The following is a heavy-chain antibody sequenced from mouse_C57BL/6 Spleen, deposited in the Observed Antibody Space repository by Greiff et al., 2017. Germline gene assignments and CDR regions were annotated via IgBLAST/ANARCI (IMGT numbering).Heavy chain of an antibody. CDR2: ISDGGSYT. CDR1: GFTFSSYA. Sequence: EVQLQESGGGLVKPGGSLKLSCAASGFTFSSYAMSWVRQTPEKRLEWVATISDGGSYTYYPENVKGRFTISRDNAKNNLYLQMSHLKSEDTAMYYCARGGLGRGYFDVWGKGTTVTVSS. J-gene: IGHJ1*03. D-gene: IGHD4-1*01. CDR3: ARGGLGRGYFDV. V-gene: IGHV5-4*01.